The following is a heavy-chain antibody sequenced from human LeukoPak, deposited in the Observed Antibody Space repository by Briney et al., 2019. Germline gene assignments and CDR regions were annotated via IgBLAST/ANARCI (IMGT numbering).Heavy chain of an antibody. CDR1: GYTFTGYY. CDR2: INPNSGGT. D-gene: IGHD5-18*01. CDR3: ARGGYSYGLETYSSDY. V-gene: IGHV1-2*02. J-gene: IGHJ4*02. Sequence: ASVKVSCKASGYTFTGYYMHWVRQAPGQGLEWMGWINPNSGGTNYAQKFQGRVTMTRDTSISTAYMELSRLRSDDTAVYYCARGGYSYGLETYSSDYWGQGTLVTVSS.